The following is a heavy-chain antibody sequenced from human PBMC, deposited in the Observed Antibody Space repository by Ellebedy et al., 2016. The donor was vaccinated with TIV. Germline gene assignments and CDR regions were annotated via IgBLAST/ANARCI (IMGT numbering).Heavy chain of an antibody. CDR2: INPNSGGT. CDR1: GGTFSSYA. J-gene: IGHJ4*02. Sequence: ASVKVSCXASGGTFSSYAISWVRQAPGQGLEWMGWINPNSGGTNYAQKFQGRVTMTRDTSISTVYMELSSLRSEDTAVYYCARSSPYYFDYWGQGTLVTVSS. V-gene: IGHV1-2*02. CDR3: ARSSPYYFDY.